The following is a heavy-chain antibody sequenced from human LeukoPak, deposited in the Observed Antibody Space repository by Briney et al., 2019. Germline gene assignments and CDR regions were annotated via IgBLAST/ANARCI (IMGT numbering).Heavy chain of an antibody. CDR3: ARDLVDGY. CDR2: ISPDSNYI. CDR1: GVTFRIYS. J-gene: IGHJ4*02. Sequence: VGSLRLSCVASGVTFRIYSFNWVRQAPGTRLEWVSYISPDSNYIYYADPVKGRFTSSRDNVKNSLYLQMNSLRPEDAPVYYCARDLVDGYWGQGTLVTVSS. D-gene: IGHD6-6*01. V-gene: IGHV3-21*05.